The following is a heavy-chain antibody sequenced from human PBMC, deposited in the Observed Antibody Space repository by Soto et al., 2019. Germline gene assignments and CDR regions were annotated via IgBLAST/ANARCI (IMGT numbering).Heavy chain of an antibody. CDR2: ISYDGSNK. CDR3: ARGPHCSGGSCYSGWFDP. J-gene: IGHJ5*02. CDR1: GFTFSSYA. V-gene: IGHV3-30-3*01. Sequence: PGGSLRLSCAASGFTFSSYAMHWVRQAPGKGLEWVAVISYDGSNKYYADSVKGRFTISGDNSKNTLYLQMNSLRAEDTAVYYCARGPHCSGGSCYSGWFDPWGQGTLVTVSS. D-gene: IGHD2-15*01.